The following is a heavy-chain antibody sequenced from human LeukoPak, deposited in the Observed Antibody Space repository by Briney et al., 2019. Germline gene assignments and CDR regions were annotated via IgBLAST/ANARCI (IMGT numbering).Heavy chain of an antibody. V-gene: IGHV1-2*02. Sequence: GASVKVSCKASGYTFTGYYMHWVPHAPGQGLGWMGWINPNSGGTNYAQKFQGRVTMTRDTTISTAYMELSRLRSDDTVEYCCARSVYFDWLSLNWGQGTLVTVSS. CDR3: ARSVYFDWLSLN. CDR2: INPNSGGT. J-gene: IGHJ4*02. CDR1: GYTFTGYY. D-gene: IGHD3-9*01.